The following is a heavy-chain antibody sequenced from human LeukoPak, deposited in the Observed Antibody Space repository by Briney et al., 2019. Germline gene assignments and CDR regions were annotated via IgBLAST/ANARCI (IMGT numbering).Heavy chain of an antibody. CDR2: IYYSGST. D-gene: IGHD5-24*01. CDR3: ARPQDRDGYNWDY. J-gene: IGHJ4*02. V-gene: IGHV4-39*01. Sequence: SETLSLTCTVSGGSISSSSYYWGWIRQPPGKGLDWIGSIYYSGSTYYNPSLKSRVTISVDTSKNQFSLKLSSVTAADTAVYYCARPQDRDGYNWDYWGQGTLVTVSS. CDR1: GGSISSSSYY.